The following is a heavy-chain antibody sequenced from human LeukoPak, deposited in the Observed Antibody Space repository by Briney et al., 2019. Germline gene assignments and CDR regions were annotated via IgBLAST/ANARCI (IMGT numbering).Heavy chain of an antibody. CDR3: AKKSEQWLVPDAFDI. V-gene: IGHV3-23*01. CDR1: GFTFGSYA. J-gene: IGHJ3*02. D-gene: IGHD6-19*01. Sequence: GGSLRLSCAASGFTFGSYAMSWVRQAPGKGLEWVSVISGSGGTTYYADSVKGRFTISRDNSKNTLYLQMNSLRAEDTAVYYCAKKSEQWLVPDAFDIWGQGTMVTVSS. CDR2: ISGSGGTT.